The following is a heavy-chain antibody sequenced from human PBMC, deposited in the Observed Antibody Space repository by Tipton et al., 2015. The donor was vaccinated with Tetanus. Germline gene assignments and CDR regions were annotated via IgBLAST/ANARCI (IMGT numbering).Heavy chain of an antibody. Sequence: TLSLTCTVSGGSISSSSYYWGWIRQPPGKGLEWIGGIYYSGSTYYNPSLKSRVTISVDTSKNQFSLKLSSVTAADTAVYYCARHRGGQLVYEFNDYWGQGTLVTVSS. CDR2: IYYSGST. CDR1: GGSISSSSYY. J-gene: IGHJ4*02. V-gene: IGHV4-39*01. CDR3: ARHRGGQLVYEFNDY. D-gene: IGHD6-6*01.